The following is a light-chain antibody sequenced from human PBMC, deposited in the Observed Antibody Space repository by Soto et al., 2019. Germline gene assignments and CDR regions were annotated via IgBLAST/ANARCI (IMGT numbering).Light chain of an antibody. V-gene: IGKV3-20*01. Sequence: EIVLTQSPGTLSLSPGERATLSCRASQSVNSNYLTWYQQKPGQAPRLLIYAASTRATGIPDRFSGSGSGTDFTLTISRLEPEDFAVYYCQQYGSSLMYTFGQGTKLEIK. CDR2: AAS. J-gene: IGKJ2*01. CDR1: QSVNSNY. CDR3: QQYGSSLMYT.